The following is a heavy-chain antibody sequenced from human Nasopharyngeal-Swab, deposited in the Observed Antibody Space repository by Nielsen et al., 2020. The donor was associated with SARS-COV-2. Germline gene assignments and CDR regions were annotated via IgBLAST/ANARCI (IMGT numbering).Heavy chain of an antibody. V-gene: IGHV3-74*01. CDR2: MNSDGRTI. Sequence: GESLKISCAASGFAFSSYWMHWVRQAPGKGLVWVSRMNSDGRTINYADSVKGRFTISRDNAQNTLYLQMNSLRDEDTAVYYCARAGNYRFDYWGQGILVTVSS. CDR3: ARAGNYRFDY. CDR1: GFAFSSYW. D-gene: IGHD1-7*01. J-gene: IGHJ4*02.